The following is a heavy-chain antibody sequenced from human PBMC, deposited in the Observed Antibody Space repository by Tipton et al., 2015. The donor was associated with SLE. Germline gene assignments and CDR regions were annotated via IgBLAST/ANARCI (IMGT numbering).Heavy chain of an antibody. CDR3: ARGPDHSNYYFYRMGD. D-gene: IGHD1-14*01. CDR2: IYHSGTT. CDR1: GGSINSYNW. J-gene: IGHJ6*02. Sequence: TLSPTCAVSGGSINSYNWWTWVRQPPGKGLEWIGEIYHSGTTNYNPSLKSRITISLDKSNNHFSLRLSSLTAADTAVYYCARGPDHSNYYFYRMGDWGQGTTVAVSS. V-gene: IGHV4-4*02.